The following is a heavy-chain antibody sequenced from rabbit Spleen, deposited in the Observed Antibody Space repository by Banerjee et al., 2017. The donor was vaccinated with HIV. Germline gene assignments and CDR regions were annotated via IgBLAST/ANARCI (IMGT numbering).Heavy chain of an antibody. V-gene: IGHV1S45*01. Sequence: QEQLEESGGDLVKPEGSLTLTCTASGFSFSTSYYMCWVRQAPGKGLEWIGCIDTGSSGNTYYASWAKGRFTISKTSSTTVTLQMTSLTAADTDTYFCAREDKVKDNHDLWGPGTLVTVS. CDR3: AREDKVKDNHDL. J-gene: IGHJ4*01. CDR2: IDTGSSGNT. CDR1: GFSFSTSYY.